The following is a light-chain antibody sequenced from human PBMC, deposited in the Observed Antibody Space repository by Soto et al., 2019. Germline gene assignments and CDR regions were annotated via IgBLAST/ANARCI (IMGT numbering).Light chain of an antibody. J-gene: IGLJ2*01. CDR3: SSYRSSNSVV. V-gene: IGLV2-14*01. CDR1: SCDVGGYNY. Sequence: QSVLTQPASVSGSPGQSITISCTGTSCDVGGYNYVSWYQQHPGKAPKLMIYEVTNRPSGISNRFSGSKSGNTASLTISGLQAEDEADYYCSSYRSSNSVVFGGGTQLTVL. CDR2: EVT.